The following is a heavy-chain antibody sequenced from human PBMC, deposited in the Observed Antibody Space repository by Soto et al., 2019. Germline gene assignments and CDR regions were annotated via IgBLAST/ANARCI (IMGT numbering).Heavy chain of an antibody. Sequence: EVQLLESGGGLVQPGGSLRLSCAASGFTFTNYAMTWVRQAPGKGLEWVSISSGSGSGGSTNYAYSVKGRFTISRDNSKNTLYLQMNSLRVEDTAVYYCAKDRDDYRNYVFDYWGQGTLVTVSS. D-gene: IGHD4-4*01. V-gene: IGHV3-23*01. CDR3: AKDRDDYRNYVFDY. CDR2: SSGSGSGGST. J-gene: IGHJ4*02. CDR1: GFTFTNYA.